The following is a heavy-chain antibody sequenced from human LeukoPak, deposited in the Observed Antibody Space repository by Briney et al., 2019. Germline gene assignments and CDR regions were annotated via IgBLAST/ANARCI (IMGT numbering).Heavy chain of an antibody. V-gene: IGHV4-39*07. J-gene: IGHJ4*02. CDR3: ARVTPGGYYYDSSGYYPPSRYFDY. CDR2: IYYSGST. Sequence: PSETLSLTCTVSGGSISSSSYYWGWIRQPPGKGLEWIESIYYSGSTYYNPSLKSRVTISVDTSKNQFSLKLSSVTAADTAVYYCARVTPGGYYYDSSGYYPPSRYFDYWGQGTLVTVSS. D-gene: IGHD3-22*01. CDR1: GGSISSSSYY.